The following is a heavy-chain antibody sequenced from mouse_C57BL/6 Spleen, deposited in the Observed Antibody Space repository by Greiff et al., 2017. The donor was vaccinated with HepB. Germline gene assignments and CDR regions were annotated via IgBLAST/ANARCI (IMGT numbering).Heavy chain of an antibody. CDR3: TKAYYSNYVDYYAMDY. V-gene: IGHV1-5*01. CDR1: GYTFTSYW. CDR2: IYPGNSDT. Sequence: VQLQQSGTVLARPGASAKMSCKTSGYTFTSYWMHWVKQRPGQGLEWIGAIYPGNSDTSYNQKLKGKAKLTAVTTASTAYMELSSLTNEDSAVYYCTKAYYSNYVDYYAMDYWGQGTSVTVSS. J-gene: IGHJ4*01. D-gene: IGHD2-5*01.